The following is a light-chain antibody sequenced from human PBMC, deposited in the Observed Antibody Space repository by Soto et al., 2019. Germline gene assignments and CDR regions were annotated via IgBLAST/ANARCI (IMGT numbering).Light chain of an antibody. CDR1: QSVNNN. J-gene: IGKJ3*01. Sequence: EIVLTQSPGSRSLSPRGRGTLACMASQSVNNNVAWYQQKPGHTPRLLIYSASIGATGTPARFSGSGSGSDFTLTISSLQSEDFAVYYCQQYNKWPLTFGPGTKVDI. CDR2: SAS. V-gene: IGKV3-15*01. CDR3: QQYNKWPLT.